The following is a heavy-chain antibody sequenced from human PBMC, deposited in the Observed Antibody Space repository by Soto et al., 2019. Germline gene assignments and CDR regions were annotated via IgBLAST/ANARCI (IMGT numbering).Heavy chain of an antibody. Sequence: GGSLRLSCAASGFIFSTYSMNWVRQAPGKGLEWVSSISSSGGYIRYTDSVEGRFTISRDNAKNSLYLQMNSLRVEDTAVYYCVRAMGSSSSKDDYWGQGTLVTVSS. CDR2: ISSSGGYI. CDR3: VRAMGSSSSKDDY. V-gene: IGHV3-21*06. D-gene: IGHD6-6*01. CDR1: GFIFSTYS. J-gene: IGHJ4*02.